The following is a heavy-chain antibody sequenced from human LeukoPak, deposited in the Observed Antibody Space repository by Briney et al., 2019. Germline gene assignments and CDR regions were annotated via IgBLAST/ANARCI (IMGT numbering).Heavy chain of an antibody. D-gene: IGHD4-23*01. CDR1: GYSITNGYN. Sequence: SETLSLTCTVSGYSITNGYNWGWIRQSPVKGLEWIANIYYSGTTYYNPSLRSRVTMSVDTSKNQFSLRLTSVTAADTAVYYCVRGWELLHTPFDLWGQGTLVTVSS. J-gene: IGHJ4*02. V-gene: IGHV4-38-2*02. CDR3: VRGWELLHTPFDL. CDR2: IYYSGTT.